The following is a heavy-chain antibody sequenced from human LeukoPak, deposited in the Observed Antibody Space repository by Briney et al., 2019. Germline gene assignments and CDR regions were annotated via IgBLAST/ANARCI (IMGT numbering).Heavy chain of an antibody. V-gene: IGHV1-18*01. Sequence: ASVKVSCKASGYTFTSYAITWVRQAPGQGLEWMGWISSYNGNTNYAQKLQGRVTMTTETSTSTAYMELRNLRSDDTAVYYCARVTLSEIVVFDIWGQGTMVTVSS. D-gene: IGHD2-15*01. J-gene: IGHJ3*02. CDR3: ARVTLSEIVVFDI. CDR2: ISSYNGNT. CDR1: GYTFTSYA.